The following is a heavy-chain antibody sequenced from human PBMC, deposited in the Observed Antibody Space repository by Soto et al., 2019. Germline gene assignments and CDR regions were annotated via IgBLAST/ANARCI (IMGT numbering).Heavy chain of an antibody. Sequence: QLQLQESGPGLVKPSETLSLTCTVSGGSISSSSYYWGWIRQPPGKGLEWIGSIYYSGSTYYNPSLKSRVTTSVETSKKTLSLKLSSVNASDTAVYYCARLKQQWLVRDDAFDIWGQGTMVTVSS. J-gene: IGHJ3*02. V-gene: IGHV4-39*01. CDR1: GGSISSSSYY. D-gene: IGHD6-19*01. CDR3: ARLKQQWLVRDDAFDI. CDR2: IYYSGST.